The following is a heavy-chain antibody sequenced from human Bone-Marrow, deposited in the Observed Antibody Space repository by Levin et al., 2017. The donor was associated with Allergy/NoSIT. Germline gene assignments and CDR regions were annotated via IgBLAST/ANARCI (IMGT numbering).Heavy chain of an antibody. Sequence: GASVKVSCKGSGYSFTSYWIGWVRQMPGKGLEWMGIIYPGDSDTRYSPSFQGQVTISADKSISTAYLQWSSLKASDTAMYYCARRRRLFDAFDIWGQGTMVTVSS. J-gene: IGHJ3*02. CDR3: ARRRRLFDAFDI. CDR1: GYSFTSYW. CDR2: IYPGDSDT. V-gene: IGHV5-51*01.